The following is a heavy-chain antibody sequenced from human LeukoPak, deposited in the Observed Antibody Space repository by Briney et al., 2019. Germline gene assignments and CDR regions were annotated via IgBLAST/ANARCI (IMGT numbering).Heavy chain of an antibody. D-gene: IGHD3-22*01. Sequence: GGSLRLSCAASGFTVSSNYMSWVRQAPGKGLEWVSAISGSGGSTYYADSVKGRFTISRDNSKNTLYLQMNSLRAEDTAVYYCAKYTYDSSGYYPDYWGQGTLVTVSS. V-gene: IGHV3-23*01. CDR1: GFTVSSNY. CDR3: AKYTYDSSGYYPDY. J-gene: IGHJ4*02. CDR2: ISGSGGST.